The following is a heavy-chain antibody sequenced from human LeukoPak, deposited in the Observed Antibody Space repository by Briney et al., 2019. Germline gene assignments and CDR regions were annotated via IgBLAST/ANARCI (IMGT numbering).Heavy chain of an antibody. CDR1: GFTFSSYG. Sequence: GRSLRLSCAASGFTFSSYGMHWVRQAPGKGLEWLAVIWYDGSNKYYADSVKGRFTISRDNSKNTLYLQMNSLRAEDTAVYYCARDHNDIVTYWGQGTLVTVSS. J-gene: IGHJ4*02. V-gene: IGHV3-33*01. D-gene: IGHD3-9*01. CDR2: IWYDGSNK. CDR3: ARDHNDIVTY.